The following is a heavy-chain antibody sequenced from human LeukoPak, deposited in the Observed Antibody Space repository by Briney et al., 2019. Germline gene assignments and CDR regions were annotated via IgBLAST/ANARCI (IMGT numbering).Heavy chain of an antibody. CDR1: GGSISSYY. CDR3: ARQSVLRYFDWSPNYFDY. CDR2: IYYSGST. J-gene: IGHJ4*02. Sequence: SETLSLTCTVSGGSISSYYWSWIRQPPGKGLEWIGYIYYSGSTNYNPSLKSRVTISVDTSKNQFSLKLSSVTAADTAVYYCARQSVLRYFDWSPNYFDYWGQGTLVTVSS. V-gene: IGHV4-59*08. D-gene: IGHD3-9*01.